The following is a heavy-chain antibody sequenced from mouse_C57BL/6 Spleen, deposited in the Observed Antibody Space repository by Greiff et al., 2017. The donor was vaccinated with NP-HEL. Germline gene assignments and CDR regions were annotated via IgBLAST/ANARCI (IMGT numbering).Heavy chain of an antibody. CDR3: TRGDRDEAMDY. Sequence: EVKVEESGGGLVQPGGSIKLSCAASGFTFSDAWMDWVRQSPEKGLEWVAEIRNKANNHATYYAESVKGRFTISRDDSKSSVYLQMNSLRAEDTGIYYCTRGDRDEAMDYWGQGTSVTVSS. CDR1: GFTFSDAW. V-gene: IGHV6-6*01. D-gene: IGHD2-13*01. CDR2: IRNKANNHAT. J-gene: IGHJ4*01.